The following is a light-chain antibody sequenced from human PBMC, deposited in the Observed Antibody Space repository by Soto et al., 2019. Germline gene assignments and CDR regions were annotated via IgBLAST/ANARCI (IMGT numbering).Light chain of an antibody. CDR1: SSDVGGYNY. CDR2: EVT. V-gene: IGLV2-8*01. CDR3: CSHAGDNTYV. Sequence: QSVLTQPPSVSAAPGQNVTISCSGTSSDVGGYNYVSWYQQYPGKAPKLIIYEVTKRPSEVPDRFSGSKSGNTASLTVSGLQAEDEADYFCCSHAGDNTYVFGTGTKLTVL. J-gene: IGLJ1*01.